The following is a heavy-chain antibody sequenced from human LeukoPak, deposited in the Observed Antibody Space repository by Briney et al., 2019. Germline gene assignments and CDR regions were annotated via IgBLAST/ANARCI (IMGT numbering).Heavy chain of an antibody. Sequence: GGSLRLSCAASGFTFSNYWMHWVRQAPGKGLVWVSLINGDGTSTNYADSVKGRFTISRNNAKNTLYLQMNSLRVEDTAVYYCVRGNYFDYWGQGTLITVSS. CDR2: INGDGTST. J-gene: IGHJ4*02. CDR3: VRGNYFDY. CDR1: GFTFSNYW. V-gene: IGHV3-74*01.